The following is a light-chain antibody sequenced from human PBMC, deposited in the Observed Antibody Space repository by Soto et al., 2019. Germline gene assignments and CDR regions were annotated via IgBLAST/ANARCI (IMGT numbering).Light chain of an antibody. Sequence: EIVLTQSPGTLSSSPGERATLSCRASQIVTSKYLAWYQQRPGQAPRLLIFGASIRATGLPDRFSGGGSGTDFTLTISRLEPEDFAVYYCQQYGRSPGTFGQGTKVDIK. V-gene: IGKV3-20*01. J-gene: IGKJ1*01. CDR3: QQYGRSPGT. CDR2: GAS. CDR1: QIVTSKY.